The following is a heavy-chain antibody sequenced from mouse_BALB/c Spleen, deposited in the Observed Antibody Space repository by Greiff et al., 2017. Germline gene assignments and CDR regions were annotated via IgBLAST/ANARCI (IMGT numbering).Heavy chain of an antibody. CDR1: GFTFSSFG. CDR2: ISSGSSTI. J-gene: IGHJ3*01. V-gene: IGHV5-17*02. Sequence: EVMLVESGGGLVQPGGSRKLSCAASGFTFSSFGMHWVRQAPEKGLEWVAYISSGSSTIYYADTVKGRFTISRDNPKNTLFLQMTSLRSEDTAMYYCARSGDDYDEFAYWGQGTLVTVSA. D-gene: IGHD2-4*01. CDR3: ARSGDDYDEFAY.